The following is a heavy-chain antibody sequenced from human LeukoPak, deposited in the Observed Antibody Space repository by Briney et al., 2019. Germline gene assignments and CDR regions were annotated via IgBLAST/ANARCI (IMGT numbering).Heavy chain of an antibody. Sequence: GRSLRLSCAASGFTFSSYGMHWVRQAPGKGLQWVAVISFDGSNKYYEDSVKGRFTISRDNSKNTLGLQMNSLRAEDTAVYYCAKDDAWVRYQDWGQGTLVTVSS. CDR2: ISFDGSNK. CDR1: GFTFSSYG. D-gene: IGHD5-12*01. CDR3: AKDDAWVRYQD. J-gene: IGHJ4*02. V-gene: IGHV3-30*18.